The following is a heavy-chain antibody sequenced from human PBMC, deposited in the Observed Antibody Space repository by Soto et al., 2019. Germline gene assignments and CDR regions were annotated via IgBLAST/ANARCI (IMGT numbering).Heavy chain of an antibody. J-gene: IGHJ4*02. V-gene: IGHV3-53*01. CDR3: VKGAWLDY. CDR1: GFSVSDNY. CDR2: IRGVAGST. Sequence: GGSLRLSCVGSGFSVSDNYMAWVRQAPGKGLERVSLIRGVAGSTHYPDSVKGRFTISKDNSNNMLYLEMNSLRADDTAVYFCVKGAWLDYWGQGTLVTVSS.